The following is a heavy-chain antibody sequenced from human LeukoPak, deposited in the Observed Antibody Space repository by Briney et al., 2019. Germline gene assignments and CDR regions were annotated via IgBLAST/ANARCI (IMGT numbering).Heavy chain of an antibody. V-gene: IGHV3-7*01. CDR3: ARDRYGYNFGVY. CDR1: GFTFSSYW. Sequence: GGSLRLSCGASGFTFSSYWMSWVRQAPGKGLEWVANIKQDGSEKYYVDSVKGRFTISRDNAKNSLYLRMNSLRAEDTAIYYCARDRYGYNFGVYWGQGTLVTVSS. CDR2: IKQDGSEK. J-gene: IGHJ4*02. D-gene: IGHD5-24*01.